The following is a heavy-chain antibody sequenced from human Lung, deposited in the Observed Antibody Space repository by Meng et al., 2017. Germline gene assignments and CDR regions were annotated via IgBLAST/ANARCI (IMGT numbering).Heavy chain of an antibody. V-gene: IGHV4-4*02. CDR3: ARRGLWLDPQNFDY. CDR1: GGSISSGTW. J-gene: IGHJ4*02. CDR2: VYHSGST. D-gene: IGHD6-19*01. Sequence: QAWRPGRVQPSAPLSPTGAVSGGSISSGTWGSGVCQPPGKGLEWIGEVYHSGSTNYNPSLKSRVTISVDKSKTQFSLKLSSVTAADTAVYYSARRGLWLDPQNFDYWGQGTLVTVSS.